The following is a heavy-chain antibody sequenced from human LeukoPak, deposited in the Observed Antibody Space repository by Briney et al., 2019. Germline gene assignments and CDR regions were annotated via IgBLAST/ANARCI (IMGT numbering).Heavy chain of an antibody. CDR1: GGSFSGYY. D-gene: IGHD3-3*01. Sequence: SETLSLTCAVYGGSFSGYYWSWIRQPPGKGLEWIGEINHSGSTNYNPSFKSRVTMSVDTSKNQFSLKLSSVTAADTAVYYCARGRAITIFGVVIAPTGYDYWGQGTLVTVSS. J-gene: IGHJ4*02. V-gene: IGHV4-34*01. CDR3: ARGRAITIFGVVIAPTGYDY. CDR2: INHSGST.